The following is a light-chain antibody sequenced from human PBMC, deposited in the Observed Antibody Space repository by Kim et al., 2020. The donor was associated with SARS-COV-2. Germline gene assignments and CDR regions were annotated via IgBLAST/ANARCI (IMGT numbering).Light chain of an antibody. CDR2: DVS. CDR1: SSDVGGYNY. Sequence: QSALTQPASVSGSPGQSITISCTGTSSDVGGYNYVSWYQQHPGKAPKLMIYDVSKRPSGVSNRFSGSKSGNTASLTISGLQAEDEADYYCSSYTSSSTSYVFGTGTLLTVL. J-gene: IGLJ1*01. V-gene: IGLV2-14*01. CDR3: SSYTSSSTSYV.